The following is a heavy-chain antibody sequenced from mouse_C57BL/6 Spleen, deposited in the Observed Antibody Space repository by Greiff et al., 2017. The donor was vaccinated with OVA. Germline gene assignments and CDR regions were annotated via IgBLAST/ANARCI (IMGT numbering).Heavy chain of an antibody. Sequence: VQLKQPGAELVKPGASVKLSCKASGYTFTSYWMHWVKQRPGQGLEWIGMIHPNSGSTNYNEKFKSKATLTVDKSSSTAYMQLSSLTSEDSAVYYCARGDYDGTWFAYWGQGTLVTVSA. CDR3: ARGDYDGTWFAY. D-gene: IGHD2-4*01. J-gene: IGHJ3*01. CDR2: IHPNSGST. CDR1: GYTFTSYW. V-gene: IGHV1-64*01.